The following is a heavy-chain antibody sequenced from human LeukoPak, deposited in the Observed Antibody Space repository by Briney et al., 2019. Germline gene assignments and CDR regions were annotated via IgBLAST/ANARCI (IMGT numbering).Heavy chain of an antibody. V-gene: IGHV3-48*03. CDR3: ARDLPPGGYSYTH. CDR2: ISSSGSTI. D-gene: IGHD6-13*01. CDR1: GFTFSSYE. Sequence: GGSLRLSCAASGFTFSSYEMNWVRQAPGKGLEWVSYISSSGSTIYYADSVEGRFTISRDNAKNSLYLQMNSLRAEDTAVYYCARDLPPGGYSYTHWGQGTLVTVSS. J-gene: IGHJ4*02.